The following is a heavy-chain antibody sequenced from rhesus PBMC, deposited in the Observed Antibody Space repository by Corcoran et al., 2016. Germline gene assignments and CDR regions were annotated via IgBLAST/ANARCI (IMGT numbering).Heavy chain of an antibody. CDR2: LYGSTAST. Sequence: QVQLQESGPGLVKPAETLSLTCAVAGYSISSNYWSWIRPPPGKVLEWIGYLYGSTASTSYNPSLKSRVSISTDTSKNQFSLKLNSVTAADTAVYYCARAIVGTTFFFDYWGQGVLVIVSS. CDR1: GYSISSNY. CDR3: ARAIVGTTFFFDY. J-gene: IGHJ4*01. V-gene: IGHV4-147*01. D-gene: IGHD1-44*01.